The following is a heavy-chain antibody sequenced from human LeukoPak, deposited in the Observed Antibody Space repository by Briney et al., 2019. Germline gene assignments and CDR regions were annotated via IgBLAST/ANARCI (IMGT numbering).Heavy chain of an antibody. D-gene: IGHD3-16*01. Sequence: SVKVSCRASGGTFSSYAISWVRQAPGQGLEWIGGIIPIFGTGNYAQKFRGRVTITADKSTRTAYMELSSLRSEDTAVYYCARGNDSRDPPHFDYWGQGTLVTVSS. J-gene: IGHJ4*02. CDR2: IIPIFGTG. V-gene: IGHV1-69*06. CDR1: GGTFSSYA. CDR3: ARGNDSRDPPHFDY.